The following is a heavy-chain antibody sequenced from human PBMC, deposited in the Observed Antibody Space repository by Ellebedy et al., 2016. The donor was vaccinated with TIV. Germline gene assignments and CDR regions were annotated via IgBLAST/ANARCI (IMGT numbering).Heavy chain of an antibody. J-gene: IGHJ4*02. Sequence: SCAAFSDYYMSWIRQAPGKGLEWVGFIYYNANIIYNPSLKNRVTISIDTSKNQFSLKLNSVTAADTAVYFCARQGYTGSYLDYWGQGILVTVSS. CDR2: IYYNANI. CDR3: ARQGYTGSYLDY. CDR1: CAAFSDYY. V-gene: IGHV4-59*08. D-gene: IGHD1-26*01.